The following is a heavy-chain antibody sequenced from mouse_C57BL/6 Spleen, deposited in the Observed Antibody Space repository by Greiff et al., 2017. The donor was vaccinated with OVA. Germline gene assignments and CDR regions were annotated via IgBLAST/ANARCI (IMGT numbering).Heavy chain of an antibody. CDR3: ARGGDSNYGGAYARDY. J-gene: IGHJ4*01. Sequence: QVQLQQPGAELVRPGSSVKLSCKASGYTFTSYWMHWVKQRPIQGLEWIGNIDPSDSETHYNQKFKDKATLTVDKSSSTAYMQLSSLTSEDSAVYYCARGGDSNYGGAYARDYWGQGTSVTVSS. CDR1: GYTFTSYW. V-gene: IGHV1-52*01. CDR2: IDPSDSET. D-gene: IGHD2-5*01.